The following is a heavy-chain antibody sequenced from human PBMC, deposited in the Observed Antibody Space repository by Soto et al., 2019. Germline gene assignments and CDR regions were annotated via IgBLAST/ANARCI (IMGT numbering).Heavy chain of an antibody. J-gene: IGHJ5*02. Sequence: ASVKVSCKASGYTFTSYGISWVRQAPGQGLEWMGWISAHNGNTNYAQKLQGRVTMTTDTSTSTAYMELRSLRSYDTAVYYCARWSTVTPSNWFDPWGQGTLVTVSS. CDR3: ARWSTVTPSNWFDP. CDR2: ISAHNGNT. D-gene: IGHD4-4*01. V-gene: IGHV1-18*01. CDR1: GYTFTSYG.